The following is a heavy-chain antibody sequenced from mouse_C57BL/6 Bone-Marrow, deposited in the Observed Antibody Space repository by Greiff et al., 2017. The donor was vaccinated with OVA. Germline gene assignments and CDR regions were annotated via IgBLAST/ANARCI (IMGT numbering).Heavy chain of an antibody. V-gene: IGHV5-4*01. CDR2: ISDGGSYT. CDR3: SRELTWIALDY. CDR1: GFTFSSYA. Sequence: EVKLVESGGGLVKPGGSLKLSCAASGFTFSSYAMSWVRQTPEKRLEWVATISDGGSYTYYTANVKGRFTISIDNAKNNLYLQMSHLKSEDTAMYYCSRELTWIALDYWGQGTSVTVSS. D-gene: IGHD4-1*01. J-gene: IGHJ4*01.